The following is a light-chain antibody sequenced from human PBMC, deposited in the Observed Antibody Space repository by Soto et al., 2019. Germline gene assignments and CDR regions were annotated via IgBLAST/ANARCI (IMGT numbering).Light chain of an antibody. CDR3: QQYNNWPRT. J-gene: IGKJ1*01. CDR1: QSVTTSY. Sequence: DIVLTQSPGTLSLSPGERATLSCRASQSVTTSYLAWYQQKPGQAPRLLIYATSNRATGIPDRFSGSGSGTEFTLTINSLQSEDFAVYYCQQYNNWPRTFGQGTKV. CDR2: ATS. V-gene: IGKV3D-15*01.